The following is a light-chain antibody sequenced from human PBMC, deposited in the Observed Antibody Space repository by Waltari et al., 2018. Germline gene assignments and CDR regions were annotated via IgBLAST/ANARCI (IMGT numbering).Light chain of an antibody. Sequence: DIQMTQSPSSLSASVGDGVTITCQTSQSISNYLNWYQQKPGKAPNLLIYTASTLQSGVPSRFSGSGSVTDFTLTINNLQPEDFATYYCQQSHSFPFTFGQGTRVEI. CDR3: QQSHSFPFT. V-gene: IGKV1-39*01. CDR2: TAS. CDR1: QSISNY. J-gene: IGKJ5*01.